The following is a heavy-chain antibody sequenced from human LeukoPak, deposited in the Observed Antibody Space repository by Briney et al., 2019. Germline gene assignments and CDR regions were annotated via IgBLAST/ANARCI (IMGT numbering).Heavy chain of an antibody. CDR3: ARDLNWETY. CDR1: GFTFISYG. D-gene: IGHD7-27*01. Sequence: GGSLRLSCAASGFTFISYGMTWVRQAPGKGLEWVANIKTDGSQIYYADSVKGRFTISRDNAKNSLYLQMNSLRAGDTAVYYCARDLNWETYWGQGTLVSVSS. CDR2: IKTDGSQI. J-gene: IGHJ4*02. V-gene: IGHV3-7*01.